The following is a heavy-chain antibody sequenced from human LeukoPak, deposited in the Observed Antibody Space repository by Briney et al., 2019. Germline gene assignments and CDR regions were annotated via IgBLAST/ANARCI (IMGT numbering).Heavy chain of an antibody. CDR1: GFTFSSYE. CDR2: ISGSGGST. V-gene: IGHV3-23*01. D-gene: IGHD1-26*01. CDR3: AKDREGATGY. Sequence: PGGSLRLSCAASGFTFSSYEMNWVRQAPGKGLERVSAISGSGGSTYYADSVKGRFTISRDNSKNTLYLQMNSLRAEDTAVYYCAKDREGATGYWGQGTLVTVSS. J-gene: IGHJ4*02.